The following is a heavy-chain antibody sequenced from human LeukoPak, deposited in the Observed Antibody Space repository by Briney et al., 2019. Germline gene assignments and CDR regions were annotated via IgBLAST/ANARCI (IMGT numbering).Heavy chain of an antibody. Sequence: GSLRLSCSTFGFNFANYGVSWFRQAPGQGLEWVGFLRSTVHGGPAEYAASVEGRFIISRDDSKSIAYLQMNSLKTEDTAVYYCIRAGGYDFWIDYWGQGTLVTVSS. CDR3: IRAGGYDFWIDY. V-gene: IGHV3-49*03. CDR1: GFNFANYG. J-gene: IGHJ4*02. CDR2: LRSTVHGGPA. D-gene: IGHD3-3*01.